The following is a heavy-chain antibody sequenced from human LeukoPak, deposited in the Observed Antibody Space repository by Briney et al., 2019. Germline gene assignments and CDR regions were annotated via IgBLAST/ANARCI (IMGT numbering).Heavy chain of an antibody. CDR3: ARAPDYFYYYYMDV. J-gene: IGHJ6*03. V-gene: IGHV4-59*08. Sequence: SETLSLTCSVSDDSITMYYWTWIRQPPGKGLEWIGEIYHSGSTNYNPSLKSRVTISVDKSKNQFSLRLTSVTAADTAVYYCARAPDYFYYYYMDVWGKGTTVTISS. CDR2: IYHSGST. CDR1: DDSITMYY.